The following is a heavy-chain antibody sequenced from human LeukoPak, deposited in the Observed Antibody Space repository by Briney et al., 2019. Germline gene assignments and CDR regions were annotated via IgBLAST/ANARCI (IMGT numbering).Heavy chain of an antibody. CDR2: IKQDGSEK. D-gene: IGHD4-17*01. Sequence: QPGGSLRLSCAASGFTFSSYWMSWVRQAPGKGLEWVANIKQDGSEKYYVDSVKGRFTISRDNAKNSLYLQMNSLRAEDTAVYYCARDSGDYEFLYYYYGMDVWGQGTTVTVSS. J-gene: IGHJ6*02. V-gene: IGHV3-7*01. CDR3: ARDSGDYEFLYYYYGMDV. CDR1: GFTFSSYW.